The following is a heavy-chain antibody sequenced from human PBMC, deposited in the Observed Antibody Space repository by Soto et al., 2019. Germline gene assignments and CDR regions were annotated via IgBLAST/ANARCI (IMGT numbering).Heavy chain of an antibody. Sequence: GGSLRLSCAAHGFTINNYALAWVRQPPGKGLEWVSSISSSGATTYYADSAKGRFTISRDNSKNTMYLQMESLRADDRAVYYCARIGSGAFWGLRDPWGQGTLVTVSS. CDR1: GFTINNYA. J-gene: IGHJ5*02. V-gene: IGHV3-23*01. D-gene: IGHD2-15*01. CDR3: ARIGSGAFWGLRDP. CDR2: ISSSGATT.